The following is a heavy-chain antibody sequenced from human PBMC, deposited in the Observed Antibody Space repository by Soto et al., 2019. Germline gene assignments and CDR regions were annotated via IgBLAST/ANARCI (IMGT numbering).Heavy chain of an antibody. J-gene: IGHJ5*02. V-gene: IGHV1-18*01. CDR1: GYTFTSYG. D-gene: IGHD6-6*01. CDR2: ISAYNGNT. Sequence: ASVKVSCKASGYTFTSYGISWVRQAPGQGLEWMGWISAYNGNTNYAQKLQGRVTMTTDTSTSTAYMELRSLRSDDTAVYYCARDRMSLGSSHPWCQGPLVTLSS. CDR3: ARDRMSLGSSHP.